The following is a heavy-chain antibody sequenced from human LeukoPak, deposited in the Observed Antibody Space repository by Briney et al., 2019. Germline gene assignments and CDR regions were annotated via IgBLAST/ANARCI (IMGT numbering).Heavy chain of an antibody. D-gene: IGHD3-10*01. V-gene: IGHV5-10-1*01. Sequence: GESLKISCKDSGNSFTNYWISWVRQMPGKGLEWMGRIDPSDSYTNYSPSFQGHVTFSVDKSISTAYLQWSSLKASDTAMYYCARRYDSGSTIDQWGQGTLVTVSS. CDR3: ARRYDSGSTIDQ. CDR2: IDPSDSYT. J-gene: IGHJ4*02. CDR1: GNSFTNYW.